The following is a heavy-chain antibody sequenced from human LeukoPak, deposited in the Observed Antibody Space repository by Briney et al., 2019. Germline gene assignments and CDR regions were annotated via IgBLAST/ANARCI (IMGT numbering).Heavy chain of an antibody. CDR3: AGGPLMVTADGHSYYYMDV. D-gene: IGHD5-18*01. CDR2: INLGGST. CDR1: GGSFSGYY. J-gene: IGHJ6*03. V-gene: IGHV4-34*01. Sequence: SETLSLTCAVYGGSFSGYYWSWIRQPPGEGLEWIGEINLGGSTNYYPSLKSRITISVDASKNQVSLKLSSVTAADTAVYYCAGGPLMVTADGHSYYYMDVWGKGTTVTVSS.